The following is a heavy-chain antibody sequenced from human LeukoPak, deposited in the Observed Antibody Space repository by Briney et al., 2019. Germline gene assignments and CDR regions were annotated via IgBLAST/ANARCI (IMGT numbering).Heavy chain of an antibody. V-gene: IGHV1-69*05. CDR2: IIPIFGTA. Sequence: ASVKVSCKASGGTFSSYAISWVRQAPGQGLEWMGGIIPIFGTANYAQKFQGRVTITTDESTSTAYMELSSLRSEDTAVYYCARGYGVPAAINYYYYMDVWGKGTTVTVSS. J-gene: IGHJ6*03. D-gene: IGHD2-2*02. CDR1: GGTFSSYA. CDR3: ARGYGVPAAINYYYYMDV.